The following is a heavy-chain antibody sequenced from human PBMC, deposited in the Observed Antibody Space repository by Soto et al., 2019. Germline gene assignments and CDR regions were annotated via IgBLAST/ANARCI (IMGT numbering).Heavy chain of an antibody. V-gene: IGHV3-7*01. Sequence: AGESLKISCAASGFTFSSYWMSWVRQAPGKGLEWVANIKQDGSEKYYVDSVKGRFTISRDNAKNSLHLQMNSLRAEDTAVYYCARVVSDFWSGYRSYGMDVWGQGTTVTVSS. CDR1: GFTFSSYW. D-gene: IGHD3-3*01. CDR2: IKQDGSEK. CDR3: ARVVSDFWSGYRSYGMDV. J-gene: IGHJ6*02.